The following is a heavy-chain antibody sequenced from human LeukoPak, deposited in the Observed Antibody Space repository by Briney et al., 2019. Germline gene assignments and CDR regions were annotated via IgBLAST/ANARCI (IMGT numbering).Heavy chain of an antibody. CDR1: GFTFSSYG. Sequence: PGGSLRLSCAASGFTFSSYGMHWVRQVPGKGLVWVSRINSDGSSTSYADSVRGRFTISRDNAKNTLYLQMSSLRAEDTAVYYCARGGRVTLMATNCFDPWGQGTLVTVSS. J-gene: IGHJ5*02. V-gene: IGHV3-74*01. CDR2: INSDGSST. CDR3: ARGGRVTLMATNCFDP. D-gene: IGHD5-24*01.